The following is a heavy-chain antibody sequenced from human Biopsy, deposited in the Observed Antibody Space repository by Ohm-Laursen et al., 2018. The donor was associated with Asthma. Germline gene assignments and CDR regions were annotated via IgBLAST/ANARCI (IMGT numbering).Heavy chain of an antibody. CDR3: ARVASYGDVYSGIGV. J-gene: IGHJ6*02. Sequence: SQTLSLTCIVSGAYIGTPDYHWSWIRQSPGKGLEWIGFVFYSGTTHYSRSLERRLYISIDTARNEFSMRLRSLTAADTAVYFCARVASYGDVYSGIGVWGPGTTVSVS. CDR1: GAYIGTPDYH. CDR2: VFYSGTT. V-gene: IGHV4-30-4*01. D-gene: IGHD4-17*01.